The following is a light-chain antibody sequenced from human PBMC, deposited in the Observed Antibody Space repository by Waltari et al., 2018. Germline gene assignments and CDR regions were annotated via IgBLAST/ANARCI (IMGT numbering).Light chain of an antibody. CDR3: QVWDSSSDHANWV. J-gene: IGLJ3*02. CDR2: YDS. V-gene: IGLV3-21*04. CDR1: NIGSKS. Sequence: SYVLTQPPSVSVAPGKTARITCGGNNIGSKSVHWYQQKPGQAPVLVIYYDSDRPSGFPDGFSGANSGNTATLTISRVEAGDEADYYCQVWDSSSDHANWVFGGGTKLTVL.